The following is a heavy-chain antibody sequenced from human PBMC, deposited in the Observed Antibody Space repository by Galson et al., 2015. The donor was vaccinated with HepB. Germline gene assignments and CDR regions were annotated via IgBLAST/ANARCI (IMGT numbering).Heavy chain of an antibody. Sequence: SLRLSCAASGFTFSSYGMHWVRQAPGKGLEWVAVIWYDGSNKYYADSVKGRFTISRDNSKNTLYLQMNSLRAEDTAVYYCARDLPYYYDSSGYFHWGQGTLVTVSS. V-gene: IGHV3-33*08. CDR2: IWYDGSNK. J-gene: IGHJ4*02. CDR1: GFTFSSYG. D-gene: IGHD3-22*01. CDR3: ARDLPYYYDSSGYFH.